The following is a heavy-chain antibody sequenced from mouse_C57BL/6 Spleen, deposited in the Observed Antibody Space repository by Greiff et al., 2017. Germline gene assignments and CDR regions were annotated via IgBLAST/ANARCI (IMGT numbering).Heavy chain of an antibody. D-gene: IGHD1-1*01. CDR2: IDPYDSYT. Sequence: QVQLQQPGAELVKPGASVKLSCKASGYTFTSYWMQWVKQRPGQGLEWIGEIDPYDSYTNYNQKFKGKATLTVDTSSSTAYMQLSSLTSEDSAVYYCARWGYGSSPFAYWGQGTLVTVSA. CDR3: ARWGYGSSPFAY. V-gene: IGHV1-50*01. J-gene: IGHJ3*01. CDR1: GYTFTSYW.